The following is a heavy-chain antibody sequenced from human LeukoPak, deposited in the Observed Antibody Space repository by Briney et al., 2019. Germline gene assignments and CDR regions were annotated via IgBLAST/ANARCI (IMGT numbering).Heavy chain of an antibody. Sequence: GGSLRLSCAASGFTFSSYEMNWVRQAPGKGLECVSYISSSGITIYYADSVKGRFTISRDNAKNSLYLQMNSLRAEDTAVYYCARRYQYDMDVWGQGTTVTVSS. CDR3: ARRYQYDMDV. CDR2: ISSSGITI. J-gene: IGHJ6*02. D-gene: IGHD2-2*01. V-gene: IGHV3-48*03. CDR1: GFTFSSYE.